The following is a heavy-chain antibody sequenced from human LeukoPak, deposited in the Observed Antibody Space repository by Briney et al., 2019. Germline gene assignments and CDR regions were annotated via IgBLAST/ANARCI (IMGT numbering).Heavy chain of an antibody. D-gene: IGHD1-1*01. CDR1: GYTFGTSS. CDR3: TRVRNSNNWWGAFDI. CDR2: ISPNNGNT. Sequence: ASVKVSCKAFGYTFGTSSISCVRHAPGQRLEWMVWISPNNGNTHYAQGVQGRVTMTTDTSRSTAYMELRSLRSDDTAVYYCTRVRNSNNWWGAFDIWGQGTMVTVSS. V-gene: IGHV1-18*01. J-gene: IGHJ3*02.